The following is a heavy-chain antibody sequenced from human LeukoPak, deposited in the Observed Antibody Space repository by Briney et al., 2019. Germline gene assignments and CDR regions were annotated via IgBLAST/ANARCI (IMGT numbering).Heavy chain of an antibody. V-gene: IGHV1-46*01. Sequence: GASVKVSCKASGYTFTSYGISWVRQAPGQGLEWMGIINPSGGSTSYAQKFQGRVTMTRDTSTSTVYMELSSLRSEDTAVYYCATGITMIVPPYMDVWGKGTTVTISS. CDR1: GYTFTSYG. D-gene: IGHD3-22*01. CDR2: INPSGGST. J-gene: IGHJ6*03. CDR3: ATGITMIVPPYMDV.